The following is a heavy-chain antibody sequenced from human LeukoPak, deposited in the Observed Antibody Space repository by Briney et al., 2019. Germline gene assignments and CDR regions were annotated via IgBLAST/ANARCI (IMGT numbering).Heavy chain of an antibody. CDR3: ARGRSGATRFDP. V-gene: IGHV4-31*03. D-gene: IGHD1-26*01. Sequence: SETLSLTCTVSGVSISSGGYYWRWLRQHPGKGVEWIGYIYYSGSTYYNPSLKSRVTISVDTSRNQFSLKLSSVTAADTAVYYCARGRSGATRFDPWGRGTLVTVSS. J-gene: IGHJ5*02. CDR2: IYYSGST. CDR1: GVSISSGGYY.